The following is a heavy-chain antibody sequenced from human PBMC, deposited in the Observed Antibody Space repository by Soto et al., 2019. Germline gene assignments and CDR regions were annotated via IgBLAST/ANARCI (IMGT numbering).Heavy chain of an antibody. CDR3: GRDAVTNRDFYYYGMDV. V-gene: IGHV4-31*03. Sequence: QVQLQESGPGLVKPSQTLSLTCTVSGGSIKNSGYYWSWIRQHPEKGLEWIGYISYSGSTDYAPSLNSRVTMSVDTSKNQFFLILTSVTAADTAVYYCGRDAVTNRDFYYYGMDVWGRGTTVTVSS. J-gene: IGHJ6*02. D-gene: IGHD4-4*01. CDR1: GGSIKNSGYY. CDR2: ISYSGST.